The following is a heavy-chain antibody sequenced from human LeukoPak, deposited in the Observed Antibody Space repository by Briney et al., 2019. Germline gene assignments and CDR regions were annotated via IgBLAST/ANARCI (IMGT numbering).Heavy chain of an antibody. J-gene: IGHJ4*02. CDR3: TRIYGSGSYLCDY. V-gene: IGHV3-49*04. D-gene: IGHD3-10*01. CDR2: IRSKAYGGTT. CDR1: GFIFGDYG. Sequence: GGSLRLSCTASGFIFGDYGLSWVHQAPGKGLEWVGFIRSKAYGGTTEYAASVKGRFTISRDDCKSIAYLQMNSLKTEDTAVCYCTRIYGSGSYLCDYWGQGTLVIVSS.